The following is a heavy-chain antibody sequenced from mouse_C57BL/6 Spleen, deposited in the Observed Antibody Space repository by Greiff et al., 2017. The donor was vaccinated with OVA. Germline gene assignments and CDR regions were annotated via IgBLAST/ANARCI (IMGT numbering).Heavy chain of an antibody. V-gene: IGHV5-4*01. CDR1: GFTFSSYA. CDR2: ISDGGSYT. D-gene: IGHD1-1*01. CDR3: ARDGHYGSSSFAY. Sequence: EVKLMESGGGLVKPGGSLKLSCAASGFTFSSYAMSWVRQTPEKRLEWVATISDGGSYTYYPDNVKGRFTISRDNAKNNLYLQMSHLKSEDTAMYYCARDGHYGSSSFAYWGQGTLVTVSA. J-gene: IGHJ3*01.